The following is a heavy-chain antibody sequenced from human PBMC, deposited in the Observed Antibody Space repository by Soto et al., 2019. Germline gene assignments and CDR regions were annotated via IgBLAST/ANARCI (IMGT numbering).Heavy chain of an antibody. D-gene: IGHD3-16*01. J-gene: IGHJ3*02. CDR1: GGSISSSSYY. CDR2: IYYSGST. CDR3: ARRSIMITFGVFDI. Sequence: QLQLQESGPGLVKPSETLSLTCTVSGGSISSSSYYWGWIRQPPGKGLEWIGSIYYSGSTYYNPSLKSRVTISVDTSKNQFSLKLSSVTAADTAVYYCARRSIMITFGVFDIWGQGTMVTVSS. V-gene: IGHV4-39*01.